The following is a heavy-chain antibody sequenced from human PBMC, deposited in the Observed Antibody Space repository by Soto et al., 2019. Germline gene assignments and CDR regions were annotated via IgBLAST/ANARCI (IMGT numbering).Heavy chain of an antibody. D-gene: IGHD3-16*02. Sequence: EVQLVESGGGLVQPGRSLRLSCTTSGFTFGDYAMSWFRQAPGKGLEWIGFIRSKAYGGTTEYAASVKGRFTISSDDSKSIAYLQMNSLQTEDTAVYYCTRTSAPYDYIWGSYRYFPDYRGQGTLVTVSS. J-gene: IGHJ4*02. V-gene: IGHV3-49*03. CDR1: GFTFGDYA. CDR2: IRSKAYGGTT. CDR3: TRTSAPYDYIWGSYRYFPDY.